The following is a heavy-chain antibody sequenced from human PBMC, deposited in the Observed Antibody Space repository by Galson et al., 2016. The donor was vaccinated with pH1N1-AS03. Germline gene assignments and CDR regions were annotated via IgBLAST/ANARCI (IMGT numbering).Heavy chain of an antibody. CDR3: TSGMVELDY. CDR1: GFRFIDYW. Sequence: SLRLFCAASGFRFIDYWMTWVRQAPGKGLEWVANIDQDGSEKYYMDSVEGRFTISRDNAKNSLSLQMNSLRSEDTAVYYCTSGMVELDYWGQGTLVTVSS. V-gene: IGHV3-7*01. D-gene: IGHD3-10*01. CDR2: IDQDGSEK. J-gene: IGHJ4*02.